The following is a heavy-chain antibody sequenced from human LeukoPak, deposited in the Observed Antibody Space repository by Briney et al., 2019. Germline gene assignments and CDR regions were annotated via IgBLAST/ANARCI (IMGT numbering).Heavy chain of an antibody. D-gene: IGHD7-27*01. Sequence: GESLKISCKGSGYSFSLYWIAWVRQMPGKRLDWMGIINPADSVTRYSPSFQGQVTISVDKSISAAYLQWSSLKASDTAMYYCARRLLTADRGGPFDYWGQGTLVTVSS. V-gene: IGHV5-51*01. CDR3: ARRLLTADRGGPFDY. CDR2: INPADSVT. J-gene: IGHJ4*02. CDR1: GYSFSLYW.